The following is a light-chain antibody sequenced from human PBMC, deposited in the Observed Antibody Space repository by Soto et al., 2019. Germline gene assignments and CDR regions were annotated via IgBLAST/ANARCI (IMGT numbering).Light chain of an antibody. J-gene: IGLJ1*01. V-gene: IGLV1-47*02. Sequence: QSVLAQEPSASGTAGQGVTICCSGSDSNIGSNSVYWYQHLPKTAPKLLIYYNNQRPSGVPDRFSGSRSGTSASLAISGIRSEDEADYYCAAWDDSLRACVFGTGTKVTVL. CDR3: AAWDDSLRACV. CDR1: DSNIGSNS. CDR2: YNN.